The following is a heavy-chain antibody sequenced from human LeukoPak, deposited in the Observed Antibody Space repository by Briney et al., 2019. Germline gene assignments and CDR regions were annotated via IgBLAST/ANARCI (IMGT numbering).Heavy chain of an antibody. D-gene: IGHD3-22*01. CDR1: GGTFSRYA. CDR3: ARDAAIYDNSAFYYLW. J-gene: IGHJ4*02. CDR2: ITPMFGTA. Sequence: SVKVSCKASGGTFSRYAISWVRQAPGQGLEWMGGITPMFGTANYAQKFQGRVTITADESTSTAYMELSGLRSEGTAMYYCARDAAIYDNSAFYYLWWGQGTLITVSS. V-gene: IGHV1-69*13.